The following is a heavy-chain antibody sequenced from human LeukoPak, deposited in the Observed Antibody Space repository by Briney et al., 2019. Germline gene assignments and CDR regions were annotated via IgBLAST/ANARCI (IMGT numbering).Heavy chain of an antibody. CDR2: ISSSSSAI. D-gene: IGHD3-10*01. V-gene: IGHV3-48*01. Sequence: PGGSLRLSCAASGFTFSSYSMNWVRQAPGKGLEWVSYISSSSSAIYYADSVKGRFTISRDNAKNSLYLQMNSLRAEDTAVYYCATGSLWFGELLPKGKPPVDYWGQGTPVTVSS. CDR3: ATGSLWFGELLPKGKPPVDY. J-gene: IGHJ4*02. CDR1: GFTFSSYS.